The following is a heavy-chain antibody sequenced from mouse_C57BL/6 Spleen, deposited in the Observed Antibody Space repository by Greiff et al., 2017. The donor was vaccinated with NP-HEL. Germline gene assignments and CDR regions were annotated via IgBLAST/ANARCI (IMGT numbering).Heavy chain of an antibody. D-gene: IGHD1-1*01. Sequence: VQLQQSGPELVKPGASVKISCKASGYTFTDYYMNWVKQSHGKSLEWIGDINPNNGGTSYNQKFKGKDTLTVDKSSSTAYMELRSLTSEDSAVYYCARGVYYGSSYDFDYWGQGTTLTVSS. V-gene: IGHV1-26*01. CDR2: INPNNGGT. CDR1: GYTFTDYY. CDR3: ARGVYYGSSYDFDY. J-gene: IGHJ2*01.